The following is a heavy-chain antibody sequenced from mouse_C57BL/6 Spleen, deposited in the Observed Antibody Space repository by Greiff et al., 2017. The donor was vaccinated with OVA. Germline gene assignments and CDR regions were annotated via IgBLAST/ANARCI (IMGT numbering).Heavy chain of an antibody. D-gene: IGHD3-2*02. CDR2: INPNNGGT. J-gene: IGHJ3*01. V-gene: IGHV1-18*01. CDR3: ARSVDSSGSLGFAY. Sequence: VQLKESGPELVKPGASVKIPCKASGYTFTDYNMDWVKQSHGKSLEWIGDINPNNGGTIYNQKFKGKATLTVDKSSSTAYMELRSLTSEDTAVYYCARSVDSSGSLGFAYWGQGTLVTVSA. CDR1: GYTFTDYN.